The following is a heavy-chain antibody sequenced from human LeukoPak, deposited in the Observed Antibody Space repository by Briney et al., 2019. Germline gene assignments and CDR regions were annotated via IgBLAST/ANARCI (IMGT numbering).Heavy chain of an antibody. CDR1: GGSIRSGSYY. Sequence: SQTLSLTCTVSGGSIRSGSYYWSWIRQPAGKGLEWIGRIYTSGSTNYNPSLKSRVTISVDTSKNQFSLKLSSVTAADAAVYYCARMTPDYLMDYWGQGTLVTVSS. CDR3: ARMTPDYLMDY. D-gene: IGHD4-11*01. J-gene: IGHJ4*02. CDR2: IYTSGST. V-gene: IGHV4-61*02.